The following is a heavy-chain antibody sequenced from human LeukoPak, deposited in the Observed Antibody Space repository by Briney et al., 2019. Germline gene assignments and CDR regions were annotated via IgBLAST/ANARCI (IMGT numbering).Heavy chain of an antibody. Sequence: PSQTLSLTCTVSGGSINSGDSYWSWVRQPPGKGLEWIGYIYYNGNTYYTPSLKSRVTMSVDTSKNQFSLKLTSVTAADTALYYCARQATVIRGVIWGIWFDPWGQGTLVTVSS. CDR3: ARQATVIRGVIWGIWFDP. CDR2: IYYNGNT. D-gene: IGHD3-10*01. V-gene: IGHV4-30-4*01. CDR1: GGSINSGDSY. J-gene: IGHJ5*02.